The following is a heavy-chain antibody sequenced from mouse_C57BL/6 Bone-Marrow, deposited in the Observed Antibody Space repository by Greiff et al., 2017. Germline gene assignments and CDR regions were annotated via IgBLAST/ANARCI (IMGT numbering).Heavy chain of an antibody. J-gene: IGHJ2*01. V-gene: IGHV1-55*01. CDR3: ARACFFYFDY. CDR1: GYTFTSYW. Sequence: QVQLQQPGAELVKPGASVKMSCKASGYTFTSYWITWVKQRPGQGLEWIGDIYPGSGSTNYNEKFKSKATLTVDKSSSTAYMQLSSLTSEDSAVYYCARACFFYFDYWGQGTTLTVSS. CDR2: IYPGSGST.